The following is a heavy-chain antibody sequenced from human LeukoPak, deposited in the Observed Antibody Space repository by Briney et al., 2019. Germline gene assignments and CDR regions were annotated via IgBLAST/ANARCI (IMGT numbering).Heavy chain of an antibody. CDR1: GYTFTGYY. CDR2: INPNSGGT. CDR3: ATLEQGGYREYYFDY. V-gene: IGHV1-2*06. Sequence: GASVKVSCKASGYTFTGYYMHWVRQAPGQGLEWMGRINPNSGGTNYAQKFQGRVTMTRDTSISTAYMELSRLRSDDTAVYYCATLEQGGYREYYFDYWGQGTLVTVSS. D-gene: IGHD5-18*01. J-gene: IGHJ4*02.